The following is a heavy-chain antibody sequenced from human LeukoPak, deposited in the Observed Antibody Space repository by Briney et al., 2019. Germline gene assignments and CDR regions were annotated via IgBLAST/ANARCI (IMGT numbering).Heavy chain of an antibody. CDR1: GFTFSSYT. V-gene: IGHV3-23*01. CDR3: AKDPPGAGPDFDC. CDR2: ISGSDGST. D-gene: IGHD6-19*01. J-gene: IGHJ4*02. Sequence: PGGSLRLSCATSGFTFSSYTMHWVRQAPGKGLEWVSGISGSDGSTYYADSVKGRFTISRDNSKNTLYLQMNSLRVEDTAVYYCAKDPPGAGPDFDCWGQGTLVTVSS.